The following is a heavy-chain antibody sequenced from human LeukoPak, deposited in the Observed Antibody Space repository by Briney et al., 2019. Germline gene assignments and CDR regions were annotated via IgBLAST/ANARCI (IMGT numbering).Heavy chain of an antibody. J-gene: IGHJ3*02. CDR2: IRAYNGDT. CDR3: ARDRPFNYYDSSGYQIDAFDI. CDR1: PDTFTRYG. V-gene: IGHV1-18*01. D-gene: IGHD3-22*01. Sequence: ASVKVSCKASPDTFTRYGITWVRQAPGQGLEWMGWIRAYNGDTNYAQKFQGRVTMTAERSTNTAYMELRGLTFDDTAVYYCARDRPFNYYDSSGYQIDAFDIWGQGTMVTVSS.